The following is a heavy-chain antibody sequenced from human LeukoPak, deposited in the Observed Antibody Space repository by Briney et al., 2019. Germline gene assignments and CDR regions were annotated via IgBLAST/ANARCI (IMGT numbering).Heavy chain of an antibody. V-gene: IGHV3-23*01. D-gene: IGHD6-13*01. CDR2: ISGSGGST. Sequence: GGSLRLSCAASGFTFSSYAMSWVRQAPGKGLEWVSAISGSGGSTYYADSVEGRFTISRDNSKNTLYLQMNSLRAEDTAVYYCAKDRRLIAAAGTWFDPWGQGTLVTVSS. J-gene: IGHJ5*02. CDR3: AKDRRLIAAAGTWFDP. CDR1: GFTFSSYA.